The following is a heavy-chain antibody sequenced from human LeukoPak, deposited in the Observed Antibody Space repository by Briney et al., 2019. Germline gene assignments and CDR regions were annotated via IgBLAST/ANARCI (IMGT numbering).Heavy chain of an antibody. Sequence: PGGSLRLSCAASGFTFSNYAMTWVRQAPGKGLEWVSAISGSGGSTYYADSVQGRFTIPRDNSKNTLNLQMNSLRAEDTAVYYCAKAYGDYPPYWGQGTLVTVSS. CDR3: AKAYGDYPPY. V-gene: IGHV3-23*01. CDR1: GFTFSNYA. J-gene: IGHJ4*02. D-gene: IGHD4-17*01. CDR2: ISGSGGST.